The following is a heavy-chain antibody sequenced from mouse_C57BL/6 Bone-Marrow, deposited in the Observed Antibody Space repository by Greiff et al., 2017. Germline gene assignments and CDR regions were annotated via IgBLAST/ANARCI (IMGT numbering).Heavy chain of an antibody. V-gene: IGHV1-18*01. J-gene: IGHJ4*01. Sequence: EVQLQQSGPELVKPGASVKIPCTASGYTFTDYNVDWVKQSHGKSLEWIGEINPNNGGTIYNQKFKGKATVTVDKSSSTAYMELRSLTSEDTAVYYCARSDYYRQYDAMDYWCQGTAATVTA. D-gene: IGHD1-1*01. CDR1: GYTFTDYN. CDR2: INPNNGGT. CDR3: ARSDYYRQYDAMDY.